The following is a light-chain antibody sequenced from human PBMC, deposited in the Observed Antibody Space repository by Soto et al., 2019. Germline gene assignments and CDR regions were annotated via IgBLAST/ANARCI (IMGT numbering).Light chain of an antibody. CDR1: SSDVGGYKY. CDR2: EVS. Sequence: QSALTQPASVSGSPGQSITISCTGTSSDVGGYKYVSWYQHHPGKAPKLMIYEVSNRPSGVSNRFSGSKSGNTASLTISGLQAEDEADYYCSSYTHSNTLVFGGGTKVNVL. V-gene: IGLV2-14*01. J-gene: IGLJ2*01. CDR3: SSYTHSNTLV.